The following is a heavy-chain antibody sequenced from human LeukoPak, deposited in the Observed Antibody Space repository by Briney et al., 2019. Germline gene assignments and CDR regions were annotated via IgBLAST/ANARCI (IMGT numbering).Heavy chain of an antibody. Sequence: SETLSLTCTVSGGSISSSSYYWGWIRQPPGKGLEWIGSIYYSGSTYYNPSLKSRVTISVDTSKNQFSLKLSSVTAADTAVYYCASRPQGGIAAPSGAFDIWGQGTMVTVSS. CDR2: IYYSGST. D-gene: IGHD6-13*01. CDR3: ASRPQGGIAAPSGAFDI. J-gene: IGHJ3*02. V-gene: IGHV4-39*01. CDR1: GGSISSSSYY.